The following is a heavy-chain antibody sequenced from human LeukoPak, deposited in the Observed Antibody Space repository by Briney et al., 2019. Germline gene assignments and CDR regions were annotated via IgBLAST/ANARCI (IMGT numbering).Heavy chain of an antibody. D-gene: IGHD5-18*01. CDR1: GYTFTGYY. CDR3: ARGSWIQRSWFDP. J-gene: IGHJ5*02. V-gene: IGHV1-2*02. Sequence: ASVKVSCKASGYTFTGYYTHWVRQAPGQGLEWMGWINPNSGGTNYAQKFQGRVTMTRDTSISTAYMELSRLRSDDTAVYYCARGSWIQRSWFDPWGQGTLVTVSS. CDR2: INPNSGGT.